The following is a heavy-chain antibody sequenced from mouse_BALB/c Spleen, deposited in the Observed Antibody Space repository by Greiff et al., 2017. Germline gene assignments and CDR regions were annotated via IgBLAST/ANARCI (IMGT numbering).Heavy chain of an antibody. J-gene: IGHJ4*01. D-gene: IGHD2-1*01. Sequence: EVKLMESGPGLVKPSQSLSLTCSVTGYSITSGYYWNWIRQFPGNKLEWMGYISYDGSNNYNPSLKNRISITRDTSKNQFFLKLNSVTTEDTATYYCARGGNYMDYWGQGTSVTVSS. CDR1: GYSITSGYY. V-gene: IGHV3-6*02. CDR3: ARGGNYMDY. CDR2: ISYDGSN.